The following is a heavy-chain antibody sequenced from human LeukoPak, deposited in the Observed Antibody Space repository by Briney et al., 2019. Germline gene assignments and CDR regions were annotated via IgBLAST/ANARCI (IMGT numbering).Heavy chain of an antibody. CDR2: INHSGST. D-gene: IGHD3-3*01. CDR1: GGSFSGYY. Sequence: PSETLSLTCAVYGGSFSGYYWSWIRQPPGKGLEWIGEINHSGSTNYNPSLKSRVTISVDTSKNQFSLKLSSVTAADTAVYYCARGRRLHYDFWSGYLDYFDYWGQGTLVTVSS. CDR3: ARGRRLHYDFWSGYLDYFDY. V-gene: IGHV4-34*01. J-gene: IGHJ4*02.